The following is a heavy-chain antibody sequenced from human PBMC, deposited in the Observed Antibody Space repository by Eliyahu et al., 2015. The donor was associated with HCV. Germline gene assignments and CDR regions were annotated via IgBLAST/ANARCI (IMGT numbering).Heavy chain of an antibody. V-gene: IGHV4-34*01. CDR1: GGSFGGYY. D-gene: IGHD5-24*01. Sequence: QVQLQQWGAGLLKPSETLSLTCAVYGGSFGGYYWTWIRQTPAKGLEWIGEMNHSGGTNYHPSLKSRVTISVDTSKNHLSLELTSVTAADTAVYYCARGRDRWLQSLDPWGQGTLVTVSS. CDR2: MNHSGGT. J-gene: IGHJ5*02. CDR3: ARGRDRWLQSLDP.